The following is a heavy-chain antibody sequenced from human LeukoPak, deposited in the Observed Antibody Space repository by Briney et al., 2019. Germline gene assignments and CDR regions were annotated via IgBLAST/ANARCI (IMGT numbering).Heavy chain of an antibody. J-gene: IGHJ5*02. CDR1: GGSMRAYN. CDR3: ARNWNILGDVNWFDP. Sequence: SETLSLTCNVSGGSMRAYNYNWIRQSPGKGLEWIGNVYYGGSTKYNPSLKSRATISIDTSKSQFSLKLSSVTAADTAMYCARNWNILGDVNWFDPWGQGTLVTVSS. CDR2: VYYGGST. V-gene: IGHV4-59*01. D-gene: IGHD1-1*01.